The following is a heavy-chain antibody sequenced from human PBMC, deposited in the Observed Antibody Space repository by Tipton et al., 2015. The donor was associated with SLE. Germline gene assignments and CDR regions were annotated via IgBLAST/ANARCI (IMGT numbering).Heavy chain of an antibody. D-gene: IGHD6-19*01. CDR3: ARGYSSGWCVY. J-gene: IGHJ4*02. CDR2: IYYSGST. CDR1: GFTFSSYS. Sequence: LRLSCAASGFTFSSYSMNWVRQAPGKGLEWIGYIYYSGSTNYNPSLKSRVTISVDTSKNQFSLKLSSVTAADTTVYYCARGYSSGWCVYWGQGTLVTVSS. V-gene: IGHV4-59*01.